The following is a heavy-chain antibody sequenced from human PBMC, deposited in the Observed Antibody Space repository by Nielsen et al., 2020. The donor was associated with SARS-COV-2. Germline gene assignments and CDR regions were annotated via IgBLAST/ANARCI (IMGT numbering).Heavy chain of an antibody. J-gene: IGHJ4*02. V-gene: IGHV4-30-4*01. CDR1: GGSISSGNYY. CDR2: IYYSGSA. CDR3: AREMMGYCSSTSCYEIDY. Sequence: SETLSLTCTVSGGSISSGNYYWSWIRQPPGKGLEWIGYIYYSGSAYYNPSLKSRVTISGDTSKNQFSLKLTSVTVADTAVYFCAREMMGYCSSTSCYEIDYWGQGTLVTVSS. D-gene: IGHD2-2*01.